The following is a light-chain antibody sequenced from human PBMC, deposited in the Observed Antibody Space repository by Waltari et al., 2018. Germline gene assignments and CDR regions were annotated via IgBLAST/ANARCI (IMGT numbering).Light chain of an antibody. V-gene: IGKV1-5*01. Sequence: DIQLTQSPSTLSASVGDRVTITCRASQDINNWLAWYQQKPGKAPKILIYDASSLETGVPSKFSGSGSGTEFTLTISSLQPDDFATYYCQQYSGNPTFGGGTKVEI. CDR1: QDINNW. CDR2: DAS. J-gene: IGKJ4*01. CDR3: QQYSGNPT.